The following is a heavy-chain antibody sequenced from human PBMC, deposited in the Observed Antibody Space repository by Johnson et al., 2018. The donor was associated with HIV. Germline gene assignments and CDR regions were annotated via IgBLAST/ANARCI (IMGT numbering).Heavy chain of an antibody. V-gene: IGHV3-9*01. J-gene: IGHJ3*02. D-gene: IGHD6-6*01. CDR1: GFTFNDYA. CDR2: ISWNSGST. Sequence: VQLVESGGGLVQPGRTLRLSCAASGFTFNDYAMHWVREAPGKGLEWVSVISWNSGSTGYADSVKGRFTISRDNAKKSLYLEMNSLTTEDTALYYCARDRGSSSPAHAFDIWGQGTMVTVS. CDR3: ARDRGSSSPAHAFDI.